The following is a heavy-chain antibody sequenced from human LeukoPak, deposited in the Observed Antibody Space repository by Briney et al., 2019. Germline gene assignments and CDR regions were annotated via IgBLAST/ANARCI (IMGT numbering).Heavy chain of an antibody. CDR2: ISGSGGST. Sequence: GGSLRLSCAASGFTFSSYAMSWVRQAPGKGLEWVSAISGSGGSTYYADSVKGRFTISRDNSKNTLYLQMNSLRAEDTAVYYCAKDQGYCSSTSCYLVGPYYYMDVWGKGTTVTVSS. V-gene: IGHV3-23*01. CDR1: GFTFSSYA. CDR3: AKDQGYCSSTSCYLVGPYYYMDV. J-gene: IGHJ6*03. D-gene: IGHD2-2*01.